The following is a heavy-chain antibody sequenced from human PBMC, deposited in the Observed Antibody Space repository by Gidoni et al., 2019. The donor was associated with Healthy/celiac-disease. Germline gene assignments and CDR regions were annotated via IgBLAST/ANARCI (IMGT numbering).Heavy chain of an antibody. J-gene: IGHJ6*02. D-gene: IGHD2-8*02. CDR2: ISGSGGST. Sequence: EVQLLESGGGLVQPGGSLRLSCAASGFTFSSYAMSWVRQAPGKGLEWVSAISGSGGSTYYADSVKGRFTISRDNSKNTLYLQMNSLRAEDTAVYYCAKVPPVWWFEYYYYGMDVWGQGTTVTVSS. V-gene: IGHV3-23*01. CDR1: GFTFSSYA. CDR3: AKVPPVWWFEYYYYGMDV.